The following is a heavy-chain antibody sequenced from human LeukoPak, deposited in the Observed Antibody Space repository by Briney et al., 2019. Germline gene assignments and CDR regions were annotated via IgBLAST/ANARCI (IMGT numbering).Heavy chain of an antibody. CDR1: GFTFSRDS. Sequence: GGSLILSFAASGFTFSRDSMNWVRQAPGKGPELISYISNDRSTIADSVKGRFTISRDNAKNSLYLQTNSLGAKDTAVYYCARDNDWSFDYWGQGTLVTVS. V-gene: IGHV3-48*01. J-gene: IGHJ4*02. D-gene: IGHD3-9*01. CDR2: ISNDRSTI. CDR3: ARDNDWSFDY.